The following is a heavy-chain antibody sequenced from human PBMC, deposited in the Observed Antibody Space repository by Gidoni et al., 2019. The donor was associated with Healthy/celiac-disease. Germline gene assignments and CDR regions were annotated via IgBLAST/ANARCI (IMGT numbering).Heavy chain of an antibody. CDR3: AKQKTLGYCSGGSCTGGYYYYGMDV. D-gene: IGHD2-15*01. CDR1: GFTFSSYG. Sequence: QVQLVESGGGVVQPGRSLRLSCAASGFTFSSYGLPWVRRAPGKGLEWVAVISYDGSNKYYADSVKGRFTISRDNSKNTLYLQMNSLRAEDTAVYYCAKQKTLGYCSGGSCTGGYYYYGMDVWGQGTTVTVSS. CDR2: ISYDGSNK. V-gene: IGHV3-30*18. J-gene: IGHJ6*02.